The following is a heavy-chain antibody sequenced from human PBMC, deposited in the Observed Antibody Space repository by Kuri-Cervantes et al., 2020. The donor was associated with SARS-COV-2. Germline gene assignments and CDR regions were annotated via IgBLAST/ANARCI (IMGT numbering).Heavy chain of an antibody. V-gene: IGHV1-18*01. CDR3: ARTPDPEASYDFWSGYHYYYYMDV. Sequence: ASVKVFCKASGYTFTSYGISWVRQAPGQGLEWMGWISAYNGNTNYAQKLQGRVTMTTDTSTSTAYMELRSLRSDDTAVYYCARTPDPEASYDFWSGYHYYYYMDVWGKGTTVTVSS. J-gene: IGHJ6*03. CDR2: ISAYNGNT. CDR1: GYTFTSYG. D-gene: IGHD3-3*01.